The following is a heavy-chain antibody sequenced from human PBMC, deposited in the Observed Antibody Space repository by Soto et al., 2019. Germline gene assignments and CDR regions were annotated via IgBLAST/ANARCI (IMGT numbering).Heavy chain of an antibody. D-gene: IGHD3-22*01. CDR3: AYGYQGSPMKVVVNPFNY. CDR1: GGTFSSYA. J-gene: IGHJ4*02. V-gene: IGHV1-69*12. CDR2: IIPIFGTA. Sequence: QVQLVQSGAEVKKPGSSVKVSCKASGGTFSSYAISWVRQAPGQGLEWMGGIIPIFGTANYAQKFQGRVTITADESTSTAYMELSSLRSEDTAVYYCAYGYQGSPMKVVVNPFNYWGQGTLVTVSS.